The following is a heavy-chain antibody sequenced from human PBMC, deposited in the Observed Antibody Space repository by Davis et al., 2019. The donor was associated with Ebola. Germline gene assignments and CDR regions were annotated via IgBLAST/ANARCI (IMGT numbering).Heavy chain of an antibody. D-gene: IGHD6-6*01. J-gene: IGHJ4*02. CDR2: ITSGDGA. CDR1: GFTFGSYA. Sequence: GESLKISCVASGFTFGSYAMNWVRLVPGKGLEWVSSITSGDGAHYAGSVKGRFTISRDNAKNTLYLQMNSLRAEDTAVYYCARDRSQIVPWYFDYWGQGTLVTVSS. CDR3: ARDRSQIVPWYFDY. V-gene: IGHV3-23*01.